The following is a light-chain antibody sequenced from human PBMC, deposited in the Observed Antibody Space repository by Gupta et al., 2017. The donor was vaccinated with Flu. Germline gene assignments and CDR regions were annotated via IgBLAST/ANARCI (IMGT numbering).Light chain of an antibody. Sequence: DIVMTQSPDSLAVSLGERATINCKSSQSVLYSSNNKNYLAWYQQKPGQPPKRLIYWASTRESGVPDRFSGSGSGTDFTLTISSLQAEDVAVYYCTQYYSPCPFGQGTKLEIK. CDR1: QSVLYSSNNKNY. V-gene: IGKV4-1*01. J-gene: IGKJ2*02. CDR2: WAS. CDR3: TQYYSPCP.